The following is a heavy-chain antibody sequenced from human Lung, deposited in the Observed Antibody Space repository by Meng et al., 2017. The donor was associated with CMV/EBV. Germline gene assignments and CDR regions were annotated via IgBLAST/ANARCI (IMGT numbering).Heavy chain of an antibody. V-gene: IGHV3-74*01. CDR2: INSDGSST. Sequence: GESLKISCAASGFTFSSYWMHWVRQVPGKGLVWVARINSDGSSTSYADSVKGRFTISRDNAKNTLYLQMNSLRAEDTAVYYCAIELITTAYTRLDYWGQGKXVNGAS. D-gene: IGHD3-16*01. CDR1: GFTFSSYW. CDR3: AIELITTAYTRLDY. J-gene: IGHJ4*02.